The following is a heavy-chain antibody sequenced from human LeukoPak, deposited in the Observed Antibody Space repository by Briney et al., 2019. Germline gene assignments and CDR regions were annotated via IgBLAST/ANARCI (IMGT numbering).Heavy chain of an antibody. CDR3: ARFADTNYDAFDI. Sequence: PSEALSLTCTVSGYSITSGSYWGWIRQPPGKGLEWIANVYHRGTTYYNPSLKSRLTISVDTSKNHFSLRLSSLSAADTAKYYCARFADTNYDAFDIWGQGTLVPVSS. CDR2: VYHRGTT. V-gene: IGHV4-38-2*02. D-gene: IGHD4-11*01. CDR1: GYSITSGSY. J-gene: IGHJ3*02.